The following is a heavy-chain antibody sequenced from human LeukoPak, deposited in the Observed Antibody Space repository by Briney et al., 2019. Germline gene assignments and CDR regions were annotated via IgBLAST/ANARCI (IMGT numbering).Heavy chain of an antibody. V-gene: IGHV1-69*13. CDR2: IIPIFGTA. CDR1: GGTFSSYA. Sequence: SVKVSCKASGGTFSSYAISWVRQAPGQGLEWMGGIIPIFGTANYAQKFQGRVTINADESTSTAYMELSSLRSEDTAVYYCARGRFLEWLSGYYYYYYMDVWGKGTTVTVSS. CDR3: ARGRFLEWLSGYYYYYYMDV. J-gene: IGHJ6*03. D-gene: IGHD3-3*01.